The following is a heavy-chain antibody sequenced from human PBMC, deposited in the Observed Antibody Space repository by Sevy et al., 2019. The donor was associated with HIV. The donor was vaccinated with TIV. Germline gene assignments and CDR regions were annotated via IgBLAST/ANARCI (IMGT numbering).Heavy chain of an antibody. Sequence: ASVKVSCKASGYTFTSYAMHWVRQAPGQRLEWMGWINAGNGNTKYSQKFQGRVTITRDTSASTAYMELSSLRSEDTAVYYCARGKPRYSGYDGPFDYWGQGTLVTVSS. CDR3: ARGKPRYSGYDGPFDY. CDR2: INAGNGNT. D-gene: IGHD5-12*01. J-gene: IGHJ4*02. CDR1: GYTFTSYA. V-gene: IGHV1-3*01.